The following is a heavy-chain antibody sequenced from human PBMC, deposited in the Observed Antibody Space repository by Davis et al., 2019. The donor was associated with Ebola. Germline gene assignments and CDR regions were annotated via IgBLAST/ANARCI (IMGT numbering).Heavy chain of an antibody. CDR1: GYTFTNYW. CDR3: ARRRIAAAPYYYYGMDV. Sequence: KVSCKASGYTFTNYWIAWVRQMPGKGLEWMGIIYPGDSDTRYSPSFQGQVTISADKSISTAYLQWSSLKASDTAMYYCARRRIAAAPYYYYGMDVWGQGTTVTVSS. J-gene: IGHJ6*02. D-gene: IGHD6-13*01. V-gene: IGHV5-51*01. CDR2: IYPGDSDT.